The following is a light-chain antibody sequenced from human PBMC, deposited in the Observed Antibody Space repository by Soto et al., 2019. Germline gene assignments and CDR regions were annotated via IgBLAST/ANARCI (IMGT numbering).Light chain of an antibody. Sequence: QLVLTQSSSASASLGSSVKLTCTLSRGHSSYIIAWHQQQPGKAPRYLMKLEGSGSYNKGSGVPDRFSGSSSGADRYLTISNLQFEYEADYYCETWDINTHVVFGGGTKLTVL. CDR1: RGHSSYI. V-gene: IGLV4-60*02. J-gene: IGLJ2*01. CDR3: ETWDINTHVV. CDR2: LEGSGSY.